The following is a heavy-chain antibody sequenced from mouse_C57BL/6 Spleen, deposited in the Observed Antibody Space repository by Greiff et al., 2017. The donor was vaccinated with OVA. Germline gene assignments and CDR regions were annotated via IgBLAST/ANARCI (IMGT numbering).Heavy chain of an antibody. D-gene: IGHD4-1*01. CDR3: ARPLTGGYWYFDV. V-gene: IGHV1-53*01. CDR2: INPSNGGT. CDR1: GYTFTSYW. Sequence: QVQLQQPGTDLVKPGASVKLSCKASGYTFTSYWMHWVKQRPGQGLEWIGNINPSNGGTNYNEKFKSKATLTVDKSSSTAYMQLSSLTSEDSAVYYCARPLTGGYWYFDVWGTGTTVTVSS. J-gene: IGHJ1*03.